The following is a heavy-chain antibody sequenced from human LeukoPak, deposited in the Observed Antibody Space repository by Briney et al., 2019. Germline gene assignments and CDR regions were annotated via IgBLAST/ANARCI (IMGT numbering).Heavy chain of an antibody. CDR1: GDSISSSSYY. V-gene: IGHV4-39*01. CDR2: IYYSGST. J-gene: IGHJ2*01. Sequence: SETLSLTCTVSGDSISSSSYYWGWIRQPPGKGLEWIGSIYYSGSTYYNPSLKSRVTISVDTSKNQFSLKLSSVTAADTAVYYCARRLTLGYCSSTSCYPDWYFDLWGRGTLVTVSS. CDR3: ARRLTLGYCSSTSCYPDWYFDL. D-gene: IGHD2-2*01.